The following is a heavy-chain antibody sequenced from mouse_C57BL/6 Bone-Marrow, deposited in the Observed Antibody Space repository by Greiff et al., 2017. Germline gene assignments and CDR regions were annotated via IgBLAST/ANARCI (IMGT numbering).Heavy chain of an antibody. CDR3: ARSYYGSSYKYFDY. Sequence: VKLVESGAELARPGASVKLSCKASGYTFTSYGISWVKQRTGQGLEWIGEIYPRSGNTYYNEKFKGKATLTADKSSSTAYMELRSLTSEDSAVYFCARSYYGSSYKYFDYWGQGTTLTVSS. CDR2: IYPRSGNT. J-gene: IGHJ2*01. CDR1: GYTFTSYG. D-gene: IGHD1-1*01. V-gene: IGHV1-81*01.